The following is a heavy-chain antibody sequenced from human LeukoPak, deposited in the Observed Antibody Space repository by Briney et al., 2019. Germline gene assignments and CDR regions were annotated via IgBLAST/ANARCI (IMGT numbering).Heavy chain of an antibody. Sequence: PGGSLRLSCAASGFTFSDYYMSWVRQAPGKGLEWVGRIKSMSDGGTTDYGAAVKGRFTISRDDSKQMSFLQMKSLKAEDTAVYYCSTDSSGSKYWGQGTLVTVSS. CDR2: IKSMSDGGTT. V-gene: IGHV3-15*05. J-gene: IGHJ4*02. CDR3: STDSSGSKY. D-gene: IGHD6-19*01. CDR1: GFTFSDYY.